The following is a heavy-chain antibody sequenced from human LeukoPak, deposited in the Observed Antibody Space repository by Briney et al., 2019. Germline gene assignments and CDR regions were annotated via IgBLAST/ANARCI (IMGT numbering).Heavy chain of an antibody. V-gene: IGHV4-4*07. Sequence: SETLSLTCTVSGGSISNYYWSWIRQPAGRGLEWIGRIFATGSTNYSPSLKSRITMSVDTSKNQFSLKLSSVTAADTAVYYCARDLPESSGGYYYYTDVWGRGTTVTVSS. D-gene: IGHD6-19*01. CDR2: IFATGST. J-gene: IGHJ6*03. CDR1: GGSISNYY. CDR3: ARDLPESSGGYYYYTDV.